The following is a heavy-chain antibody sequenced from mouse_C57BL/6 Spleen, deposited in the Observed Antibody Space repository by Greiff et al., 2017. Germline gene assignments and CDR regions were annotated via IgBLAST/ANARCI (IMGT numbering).Heavy chain of an antibody. D-gene: IGHD3-2*02. V-gene: IGHV5-17*01. Sequence: EVMLVESGGGLVKPGGSLKLSCAASGFTFSDYGMHWVRQAPGKGLEWVAYISSGSSTIYYADTVKGRVTISRDNAKNTLFLQMTSLRSEDTALYYCARRELSSGYYYAMDYWGQGTSVTVSS. CDR3: ARRELSSGYYYAMDY. CDR2: ISSGSSTI. J-gene: IGHJ4*01. CDR1: GFTFSDYG.